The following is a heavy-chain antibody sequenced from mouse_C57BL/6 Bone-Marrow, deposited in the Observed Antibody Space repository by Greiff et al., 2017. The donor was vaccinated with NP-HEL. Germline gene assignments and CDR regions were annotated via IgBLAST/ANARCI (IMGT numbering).Heavy chain of an antibody. Sequence: QVQLKQSGAELARPGASVKLSCKASGYTFTSYGISWVKQRTGQGLEWIGEIYPRSGNTYYNEKFKGKATLTADKSSSTAYMELRSLTSEDSAVYFCARSYYDSYYYAMDYWGQGTSVTVSS. CDR2: IYPRSGNT. J-gene: IGHJ4*01. CDR3: ARSYYDSYYYAMDY. CDR1: GYTFTSYG. V-gene: IGHV1-81*01. D-gene: IGHD2-4*01.